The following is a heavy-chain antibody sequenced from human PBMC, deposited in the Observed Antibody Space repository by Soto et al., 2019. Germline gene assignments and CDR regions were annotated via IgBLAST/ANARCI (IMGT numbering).Heavy chain of an antibody. D-gene: IGHD1-26*01. CDR2: IYNIGST. J-gene: IGHJ5*02. Sequence: SETLSLTCTVSGGSISGYYWSWLRQPPGKGLEWIGYIYNIGSTNYNPSLRSRVTMSMDTSKDQFSLKLSSVTAADTAVYYCARILGIVNHWGQGTLVTVSS. V-gene: IGHV4-59*08. CDR1: GGSISGYY. CDR3: ARILGIVNH.